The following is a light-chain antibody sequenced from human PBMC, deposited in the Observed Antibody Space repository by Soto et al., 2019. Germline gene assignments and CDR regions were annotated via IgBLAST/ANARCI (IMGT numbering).Light chain of an antibody. V-gene: IGLV2-14*01. CDR1: SNDVGGYNY. CDR3: SSYTSSSTVVV. Sequence: QSALTQPASVSGSPGQSITISCTGTSNDVGGYNYVSWYQQHPGKAPKLMIYDVSNRPSGVSNRFSGSKSGNTASLTISGLQAEDEADYYCSSYTSSSTVVVFGVGTKLTVL. J-gene: IGLJ2*01. CDR2: DVS.